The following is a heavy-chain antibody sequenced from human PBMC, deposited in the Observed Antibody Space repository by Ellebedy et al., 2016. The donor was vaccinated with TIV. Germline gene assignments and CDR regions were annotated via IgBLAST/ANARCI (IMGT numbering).Heavy chain of an antibody. J-gene: IGHJ4*02. CDR1: GLTFSSYG. V-gene: IGHV3-33*01. D-gene: IGHD5-18*01. CDR3: ARDRTPGDGYWVFDQ. Sequence: GESLKISCAASGLTFSSYGMHWVRQAPGKGLEWVAIIWYDGSNIYYADSVKGRFTISRDNSKSTVDLQMNSLRAEDTAIYYCARDRTPGDGYWVFDQWGQGALVTVSS. CDR2: IWYDGSNI.